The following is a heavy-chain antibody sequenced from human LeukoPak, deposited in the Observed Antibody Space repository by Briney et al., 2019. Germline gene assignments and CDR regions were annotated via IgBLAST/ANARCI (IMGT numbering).Heavy chain of an antibody. CDR2: ISGSGGST. Sequence: GGSLRLSCAASGFTFSSYAMSWVRQAPGKGLEWVSAISGSGGSTYYADSVKGRFTISRDNSKNTLYLQMNSLRAEDTAVYYCAKDRKPIPQHLLYQSGEQLVPRLYGMDVWGQGTTVTVSS. J-gene: IGHJ6*02. D-gene: IGHD6-6*01. V-gene: IGHV3-23*01. CDR1: GFTFSSYA. CDR3: AKDRKPIPQHLLYQSGEQLVPRLYGMDV.